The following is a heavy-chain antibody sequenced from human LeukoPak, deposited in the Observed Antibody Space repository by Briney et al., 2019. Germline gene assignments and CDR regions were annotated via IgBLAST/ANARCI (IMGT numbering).Heavy chain of an antibody. J-gene: IGHJ4*02. CDR3: ARDGTSGPLDY. Sequence: SCKASGYTFTGYYMHWVRQAPGKGLEWVAVIWYGGSNKYYADSVKGRFTISRDNSKNTLYLQMNSLRAEDTAVYYCARDGTSGPLDYWGQGTLVTVSS. D-gene: IGHD3-16*01. CDR2: IWYGGSNK. V-gene: IGHV3-33*01. CDR1: GYTFTGYY.